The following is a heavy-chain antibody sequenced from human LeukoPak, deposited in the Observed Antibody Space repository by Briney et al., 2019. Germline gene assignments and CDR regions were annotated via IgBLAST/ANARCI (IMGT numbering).Heavy chain of an antibody. CDR3: AKDGLSAYSSGWSHFDY. CDR1: GFTFSTYW. V-gene: IGHV3-74*01. CDR2: IKSDGST. J-gene: IGHJ4*02. Sequence: PGGSLRLSCAASGFTFSTYWMHWVRQAPGKGLVWVSRIKSDGSTNYADSVKGRFTISRDNANNTLSLQMNSLRPEDTGVYYCAKDGLSAYSSGWSHFDYWGQGTLVTVSS. D-gene: IGHD6-19*01.